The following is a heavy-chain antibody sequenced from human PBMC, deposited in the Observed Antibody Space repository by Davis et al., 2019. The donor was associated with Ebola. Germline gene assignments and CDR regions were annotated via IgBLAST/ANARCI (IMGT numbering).Heavy chain of an antibody. CDR1: GFTFSSYA. CDR2: ISSSSSTI. D-gene: IGHD3-3*01. Sequence: PGGSLRLSCAASGFTFSSYAMSWVRQAPGKGLEWVSYISSSSSTIYYADSVKGRFTISRDNAKNSLYLQMNSLRAEDTAVYYCARAGYDFWSGYSSYYYYYMDVWGKGTTVTVSS. V-gene: IGHV3-48*04. CDR3: ARAGYDFWSGYSSYYYYYMDV. J-gene: IGHJ6*03.